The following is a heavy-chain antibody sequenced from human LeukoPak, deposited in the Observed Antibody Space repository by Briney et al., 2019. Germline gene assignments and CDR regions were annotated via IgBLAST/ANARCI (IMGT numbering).Heavy chain of an antibody. CDR3: AKSPAYYYDSSGSTPANLDY. J-gene: IGHJ4*02. V-gene: IGHV3-30*02. Sequence: PGGSLRLSCAASGFTFINYAMNWVRQAPGKGLEWVAFIRYDGSNKYYADSVKGRFTISRDNSKNTLYLQMDSLRAEDTAVYYCAKSPAYYYDSSGSTPANLDYWGQGTLVTVSS. CDR2: IRYDGSNK. CDR1: GFTFINYA. D-gene: IGHD3-22*01.